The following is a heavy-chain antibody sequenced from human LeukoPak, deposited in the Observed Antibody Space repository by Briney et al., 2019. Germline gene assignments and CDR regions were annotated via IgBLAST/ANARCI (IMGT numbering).Heavy chain of an antibody. D-gene: IGHD3-22*01. CDR1: SYSISSGYY. V-gene: IGHV4-38-2*01. Sequence: SETLSLTCAVSSYSISSGYYWGWVRQPPGKGLEWIGSSYHSGSTYYNPPLKSRVTMSVDTSKNQFSLKLSSVTAADTAVYYCARGSYYYDSSYYFDYWGQGTLVTVSS. J-gene: IGHJ4*02. CDR2: SYHSGST. CDR3: ARGSYYYDSSYYFDY.